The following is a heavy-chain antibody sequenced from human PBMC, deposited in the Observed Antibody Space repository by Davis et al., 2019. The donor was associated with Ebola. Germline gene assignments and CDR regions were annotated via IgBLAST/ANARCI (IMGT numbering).Heavy chain of an antibody. V-gene: IGHV4-34*01. D-gene: IGHD3-10*01. CDR2: INHSGST. Sequence: SETLSLTCAVYGGSFSGYYWSWIRQPPGKGLEWIGEINHSGSTNYKPSLKSLVTISVDTSKNQFSLKLSSVTAADTAVYYCARVLLWFGELVFGYGMDVWGQGTTVTVSS. CDR3: ARVLLWFGELVFGYGMDV. CDR1: GGSFSGYY. J-gene: IGHJ6*02.